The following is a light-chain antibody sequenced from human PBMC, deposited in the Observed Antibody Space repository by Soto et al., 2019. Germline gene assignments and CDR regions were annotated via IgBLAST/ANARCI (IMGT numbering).Light chain of an antibody. Sequence: VLTHSPGTLSLSPGERATLSCRASQSVSNSYLAWYQQKPGQAPRLLIYGASSRATGIPDRFSGSGSGTDFTLTISRLEPEDFVVYYCQQYGDSPRTFGQGTKVE. V-gene: IGKV3-20*01. CDR1: QSVSNSY. CDR3: QQYGDSPRT. J-gene: IGKJ1*01. CDR2: GAS.